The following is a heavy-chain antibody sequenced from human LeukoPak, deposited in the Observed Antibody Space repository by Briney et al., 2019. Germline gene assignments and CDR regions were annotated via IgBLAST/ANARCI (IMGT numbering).Heavy chain of an antibody. J-gene: IGHJ4*02. Sequence: PSETLSLTCTVSGGSISSYYLSWIRQPPGKGLEWIGYIYYSGSTNYNPSLKSRVTISVDTSKNQFSLKLSSVTAADTAVYYCARELVEMATLDYWGQGTLVTVSS. CDR2: IYYSGST. D-gene: IGHD5-24*01. V-gene: IGHV4-59*01. CDR3: ARELVEMATLDY. CDR1: GGSISSYY.